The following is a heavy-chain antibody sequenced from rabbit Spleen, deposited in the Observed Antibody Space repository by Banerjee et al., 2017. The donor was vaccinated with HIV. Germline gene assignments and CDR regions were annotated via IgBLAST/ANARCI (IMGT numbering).Heavy chain of an antibody. CDR2: IYGDRSGST. CDR1: GFSFSSSYY. Sequence: QEQLVESGGDLVKPEGSLTLTCTASGFSFSSSYYMCWVRQAPGKGLECIACIYGDRSGSTYYATWAKGRFTISRTSSTTVTLRMTSLTAADTATYFCARDLAGAIGWNFGLWGPGTLVTVS. J-gene: IGHJ4*01. D-gene: IGHD4-1*01. CDR3: ARDLAGAIGWNFGL. V-gene: IGHV1S45*01.